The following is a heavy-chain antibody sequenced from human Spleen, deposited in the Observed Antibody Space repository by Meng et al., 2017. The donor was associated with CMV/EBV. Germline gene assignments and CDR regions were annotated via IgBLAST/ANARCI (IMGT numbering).Heavy chain of an antibody. J-gene: IGHJ4*02. Sequence: GESMKISCAASGFTFSDYYMSWIRQAPGKGLEWVSYISSSGSTIYYADSVKGRLTISRDNAKNSLYLQMNSLRAEDTAVYYCARDQNGYSSSFEDYWGQGTLVTVSS. D-gene: IGHD6-13*01. V-gene: IGHV3-11*01. CDR2: ISSSGSTI. CDR3: ARDQNGYSSSFEDY. CDR1: GFTFSDYY.